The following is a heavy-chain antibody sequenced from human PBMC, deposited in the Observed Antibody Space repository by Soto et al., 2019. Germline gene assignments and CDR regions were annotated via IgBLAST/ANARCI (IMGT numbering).Heavy chain of an antibody. CDR2: IYYSGST. D-gene: IGHD6-19*01. CDR1: GGSISTYY. CDR3: ASSSALKVYAFDI. Sequence: QVQLQESGPGLVKPSETLSLTCTVSGGSISTYYWSWIRQPPGKGLEWIGNIYYSGSTNLNPSIKRRVTTSLDTSNDQFSLKPGAVTAADTAVYYCASSSALKVYAFDIWGQGTMVTVSS. J-gene: IGHJ3*02. V-gene: IGHV4-59*01.